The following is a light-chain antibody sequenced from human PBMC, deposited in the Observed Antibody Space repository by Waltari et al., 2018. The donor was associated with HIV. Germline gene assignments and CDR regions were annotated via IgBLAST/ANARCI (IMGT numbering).Light chain of an antibody. CDR1: RSDVGAYNY. Sequence: QSALTQPASVSGSPGQSTTIPSTGTRSDVGAYNYVPCYQLHPGNSPNLMIYDVSNRPSGVSDRFPGSKSANTASLTISGLQAEEEAHYYCSSYTSSSTVVFGGGTKLTVL. V-gene: IGLV2-14*03. J-gene: IGLJ2*01. CDR3: SSYTSSSTVV. CDR2: DVS.